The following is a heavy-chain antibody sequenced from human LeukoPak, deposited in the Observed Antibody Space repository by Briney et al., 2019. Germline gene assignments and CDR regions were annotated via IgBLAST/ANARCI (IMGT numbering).Heavy chain of an antibody. CDR1: GFTFSSYW. CDR2: INTDGSST. J-gene: IGHJ3*02. Sequence: PGGSLRLSCAASGFTFSSYWMHWVRQAPGKGLVWASRINTDGSSTNYADSVKGRFSTSRDNAKNTLYLQMNSLRAEDTAVYYCARDRVVATYDAFDIWGQGTMVTVSS. D-gene: IGHD2-15*01. V-gene: IGHV3-74*01. CDR3: ARDRVVATYDAFDI.